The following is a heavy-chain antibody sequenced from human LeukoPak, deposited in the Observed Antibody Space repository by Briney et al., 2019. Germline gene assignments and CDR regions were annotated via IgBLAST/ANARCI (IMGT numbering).Heavy chain of an antibody. V-gene: IGHV4-34*01. CDR1: SGSFSGYF. D-gene: IGHD5-12*01. CDR3: ARGRDYSGGYIL. Sequence: PSETLSLTCTVYSGSFSGYFWSWIRQPPGKGLEWIGEIKHSGSTSYNPSLKNRVTMSGDTSKNQFSLNLGAVTAADTAVYYCARGRDYSGGYILWGQGTLVTVSS. CDR2: IKHSGST. J-gene: IGHJ4*02.